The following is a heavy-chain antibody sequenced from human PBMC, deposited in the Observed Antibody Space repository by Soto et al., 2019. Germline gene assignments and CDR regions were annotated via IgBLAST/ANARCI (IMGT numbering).Heavy chain of an antibody. CDR3: ARDRPSNYLYYCYYMDV. J-gene: IGHJ6*03. CDR2: ISSSSSTI. V-gene: IGHV3-48*01. CDR1: GLTFSSYS. Sequence: SGGSLRHSCAASGLTFSSYSMSWVRQATGKGLEWVSYISSSSSTIYYADSVKGRFTISRDNAKNSLYPQMNSLRAEDTAVYYCARDRPSNYLYYCYYMDVWGKGTTVTVSS. D-gene: IGHD4-4*01.